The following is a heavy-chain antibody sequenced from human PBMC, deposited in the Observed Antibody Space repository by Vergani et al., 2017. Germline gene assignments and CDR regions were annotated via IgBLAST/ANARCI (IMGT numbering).Heavy chain of an antibody. CDR3: ARGYDGRGDN. D-gene: IGHD3-16*01. V-gene: IGHV4-61*02. J-gene: IGHJ4*02. CDR2: IYTTGST. Sequence: QVQLQESGPGLVKPSQTLSLICSVSGDSITSSTYYWSWTRQPAGKGLEYIGRIYTTGSTNYNPSLKSRVTISVDTSTNQFSLNLSSVTAADTAMYYCARGYDGRGDNWGQGTLVTVSS. CDR1: GDSITSSTYY.